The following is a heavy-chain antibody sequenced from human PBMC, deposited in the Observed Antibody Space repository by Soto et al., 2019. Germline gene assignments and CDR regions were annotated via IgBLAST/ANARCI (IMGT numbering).Heavy chain of an antibody. D-gene: IGHD2-2*01. J-gene: IGHJ6*02. Sequence: QVQLVESGGGVVQPGRSLRLSCAASGFTFSSYGMHWVRQAPGKGLEWVAVIWYDGSNKYYADSVKGRFTISRDNSKNTLYLQMNSLRAEDTAVYYCARDGIGRGYCSSTSCPWYYGMDVWGQGTTVTVSS. CDR1: GFTFSSYG. CDR3: ARDGIGRGYCSSTSCPWYYGMDV. V-gene: IGHV3-33*01. CDR2: IWYDGSNK.